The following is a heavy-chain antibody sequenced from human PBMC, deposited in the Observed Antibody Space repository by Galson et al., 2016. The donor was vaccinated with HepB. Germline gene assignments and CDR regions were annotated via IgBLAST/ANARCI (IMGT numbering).Heavy chain of an antibody. CDR3: VREMRGESEAYFDS. Sequence: SLRLSCAASGFSFNTHWLSWVRQAPGGGLEWVANVKHDGKVKFYMDSVKGRFLISRDSAKRSLYLQMNSLKVEDTAVYFCVREMRGESEAYFDSWSQGTLVIVSS. J-gene: IGHJ4*02. D-gene: IGHD2-21*01. V-gene: IGHV3-7*01. CDR2: VKHDGKVK. CDR1: GFSFNTHW.